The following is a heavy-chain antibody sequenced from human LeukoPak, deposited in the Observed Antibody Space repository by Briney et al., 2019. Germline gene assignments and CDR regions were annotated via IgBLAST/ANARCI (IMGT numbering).Heavy chain of an antibody. V-gene: IGHV1-2*02. J-gene: IGHJ1*01. CDR1: GYTFTGYY. D-gene: IGHD6-13*01. CDR3: ARGSNLEYFQH. CDR2: INPNSGDT. Sequence: ASVRVSCKASGYTFTGYYMHWVRQAPGQGLEWMGSINPNSGDTNYAQKFQGGVTMTSDTSISTAYMELSSLRSDDTAVYYCARGSNLEYFQHWGQGTLVTVSS.